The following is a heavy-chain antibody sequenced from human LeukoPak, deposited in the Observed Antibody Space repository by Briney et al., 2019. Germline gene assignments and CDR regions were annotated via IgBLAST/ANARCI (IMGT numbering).Heavy chain of an antibody. Sequence: GGSLGLSCAASGFTSSNYAMSWVRQAPGKGLEWVSGSSGSGGSTYYADSVKGRLTISRDNSKNTLYLQMDSLRAEDTAVYYCAKVGIRISLIVVVFTTADDWYFDLWGRGTLVTVSS. V-gene: IGHV3-23*01. CDR3: AKVGIRISLIVVVFTTADDWYFDL. CDR1: GFTSSNYA. J-gene: IGHJ2*01. D-gene: IGHD3-22*01. CDR2: SSGSGGST.